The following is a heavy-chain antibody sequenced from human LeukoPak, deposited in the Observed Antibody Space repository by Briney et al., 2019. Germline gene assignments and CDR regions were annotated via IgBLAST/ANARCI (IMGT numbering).Heavy chain of an antibody. J-gene: IGHJ3*02. D-gene: IGHD4-11*01. CDR2: INPNSGGT. Sequence: ASVKVSCKASGYTFTGYYMHWVRQAPGQGLEWMGWINPNSGGTNYAQKFQGWATMTRDTSISTAYMELSRLRSDDTAVYYCARGMTTVTPDAFDIWGQGTMVTVSS. CDR1: GYTFTGYY. V-gene: IGHV1-2*04. CDR3: ARGMTTVTPDAFDI.